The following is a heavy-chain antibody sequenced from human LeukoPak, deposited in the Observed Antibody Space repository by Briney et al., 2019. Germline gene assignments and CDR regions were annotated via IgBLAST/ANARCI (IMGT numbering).Heavy chain of an antibody. CDR3: ARVGRQNWFDP. Sequence: PSETLSLTCTVSGGSITSGGYYWSWIRQFPGKGLEWIGYICYEASTYYNPSPKSRVTISRDTSKNQFSLNMTSVTAADTAVYYCARVGRQNWFDPWGQGTLVTVSS. J-gene: IGHJ5*02. CDR1: GGSITSGGYY. V-gene: IGHV4-31*03. CDR2: ICYEAST.